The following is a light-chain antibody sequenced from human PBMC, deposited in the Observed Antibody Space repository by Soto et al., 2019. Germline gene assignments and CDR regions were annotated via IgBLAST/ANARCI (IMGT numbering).Light chain of an antibody. V-gene: IGKV3-15*01. CDR3: QQYDNWPQT. CDR1: QSVSSD. Sequence: MVMTQSPATLSVSPGEGAAVSCMASQSVSSDLAWYQHKPGQAPRLLIYGASTRATGIPARFSGRGSGTEFTLTISSLQSLDFAVYYCQQYDNWPQTFGQGTKVDIK. J-gene: IGKJ1*01. CDR2: GAS.